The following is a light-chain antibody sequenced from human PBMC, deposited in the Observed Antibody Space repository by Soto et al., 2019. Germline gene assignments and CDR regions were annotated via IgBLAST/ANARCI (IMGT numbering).Light chain of an antibody. J-gene: IGLJ3*02. CDR1: SSNIGAGYD. V-gene: IGLV1-40*01. CDR2: TNG. Sequence: QSVLTQPPSVSGAPGQRVTISCTGTSSNIGAGYDVNWYQHLPGAAPKLLIYTNGTRPSGVPDRFSGSKSGTSASLAITGLQAEDEADYYCQSYDSGLSGSVFGGGTKLTVL. CDR3: QSYDSGLSGSV.